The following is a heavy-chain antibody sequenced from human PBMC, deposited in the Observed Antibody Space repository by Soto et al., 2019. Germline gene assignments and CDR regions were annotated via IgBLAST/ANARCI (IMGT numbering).Heavy chain of an antibody. Sequence: GGSLRLSCAASGFTFNNYYMGWIRQAPGKGLEWLSYITGSSASTSYGDSVKGRFTISRDNAKNSLYLQMNSLRAEDTAVYYCARFITDAIRRDYGLDVWGQGTTVTVSS. J-gene: IGHJ6*02. CDR1: GFTFNNYY. CDR2: ITGSSAST. CDR3: ARFITDAIRRDYGLDV. V-gene: IGHV3-11*06. D-gene: IGHD2-2*01.